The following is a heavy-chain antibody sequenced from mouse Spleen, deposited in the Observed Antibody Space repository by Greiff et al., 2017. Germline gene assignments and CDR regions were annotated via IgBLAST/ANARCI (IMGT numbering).Heavy chain of an antibody. D-gene: IGHD2-1*01. CDR3: ARGGNYEDWYFDV. J-gene: IGHJ1*01. CDR1: GYSITSGYY. Sequence: EVQLKESGPGLVKPSQSLSLTCSVTGYSITSGYYWNWIRQFPGNKLEWMGYISYDGSNNYNPSLKNRISITRDTSKNQFFLKLNSVTTEDTATYYCARGGNYEDWYFDVWGAGTTVTVSS. V-gene: IGHV3-6*01. CDR2: ISYDGSN.